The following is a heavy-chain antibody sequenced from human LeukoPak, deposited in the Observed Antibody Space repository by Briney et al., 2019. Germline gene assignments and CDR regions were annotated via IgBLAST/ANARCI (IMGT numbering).Heavy chain of an antibody. J-gene: IGHJ5*02. CDR2: VFDSGGT. D-gene: IGHD3-10*01. Sequence: SETLSLTCTVSGGSISNYWWSWIRQPPGKGLEWIGYVFDSGGTNYNPSLKSRVTISVDTSKNQFSLKLSSVTAADTAVYYCARGDTMLRGVIDEIDPWGQGTLVTVSS. CDR3: ARGDTMLRGVIDEIDP. V-gene: IGHV4-59*01. CDR1: GGSISNYW.